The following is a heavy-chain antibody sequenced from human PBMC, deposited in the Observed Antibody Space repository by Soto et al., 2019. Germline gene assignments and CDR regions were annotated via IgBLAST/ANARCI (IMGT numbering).Heavy chain of an antibody. CDR3: ARGKTGIAVAGYDAFDI. D-gene: IGHD6-19*01. Sequence: ASVKVSCKASGYTFTSYGISWVRQAPGQGLEWMGWNSANSGSTNYAQKLQGWVTMTRDTSISTAYMELSRLRSDDTAVYYCARGKTGIAVAGYDAFDIWGQGTMVTVSS. CDR1: GYTFTSYG. V-gene: IGHV1-18*01. J-gene: IGHJ3*02. CDR2: NSANSGST.